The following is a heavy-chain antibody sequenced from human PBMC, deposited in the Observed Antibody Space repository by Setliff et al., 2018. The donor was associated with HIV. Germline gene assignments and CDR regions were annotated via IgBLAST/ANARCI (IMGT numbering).Heavy chain of an antibody. V-gene: IGHV1-18*01. D-gene: IGHD3-22*01. CDR2: ISGYNGNT. CDR1: GGTCSGYA. CDR3: AREIGDYYDSSGYYPPTDYYYGMDV. J-gene: IGHJ6*02. Sequence: GASVKVSCKASGGTCSGYAISWVRQTPGQGLEWMGWISGYNGNTNYAQKLQGRVTMTTDTSTSTAYMELRSLRSDHTAVYYCAREIGDYYDSSGYYPPTDYYYGMDVWCQGTTVTVSS.